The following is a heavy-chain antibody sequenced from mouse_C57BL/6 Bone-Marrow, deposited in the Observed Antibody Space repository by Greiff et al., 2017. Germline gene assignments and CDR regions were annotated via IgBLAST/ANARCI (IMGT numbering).Heavy chain of an antibody. CDR1: GYTFTSYW. D-gene: IGHD2-9*01. Sequence: QVQLQQPGAELVMPGASVKLSCKASGYTFTSYWMHWVKQRPGQGLEWIGEIDPSDSDTNYNQKFKGKSTLTVDKSSSTAYMQLSSLTSEDSAVYYCAREPTYYGYDGGYFDVWGTGTTGTVSS. CDR2: IDPSDSDT. CDR3: AREPTYYGYDGGYFDV. V-gene: IGHV1-69*01. J-gene: IGHJ1*03.